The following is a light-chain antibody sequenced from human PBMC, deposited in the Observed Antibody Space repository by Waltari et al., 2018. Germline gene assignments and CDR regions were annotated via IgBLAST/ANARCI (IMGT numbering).Light chain of an antibody. CDR1: SSSIGSNT. CDR3: AAWDDRLNGRV. Sequence: QSVLTQPPSASGTPGQRVTISCSGSSSSIGSNTVNWYQQLPGTAPKLLIYSNTQRPSGVPDRFSGSKSGTSASLAISGLQSEDEAVYYCAAWDDRLNGRVFGGGTKLTVL. J-gene: IGLJ3*02. CDR2: SNT. V-gene: IGLV1-44*01.